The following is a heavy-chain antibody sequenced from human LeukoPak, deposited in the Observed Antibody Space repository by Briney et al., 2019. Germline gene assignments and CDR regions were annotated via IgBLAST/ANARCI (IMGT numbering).Heavy chain of an antibody. CDR1: GGTFSSYA. Sequence: ASVKVSCKASGGTFSSYAISWVRQAPGQGLEWMGIINPSGGSTSYAQKFQGRVTMTRNMSTSTVYMELSSLRSEDTAVYYCARDNNMLPRYWGQGTLVTVSS. D-gene: IGHD2-8*01. V-gene: IGHV1-46*01. CDR3: ARDNNMLPRY. J-gene: IGHJ4*02. CDR2: INPSGGST.